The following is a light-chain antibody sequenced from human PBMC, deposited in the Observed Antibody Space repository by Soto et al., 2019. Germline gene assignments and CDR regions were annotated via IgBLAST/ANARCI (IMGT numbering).Light chain of an antibody. Sequence: ETVLTPSPATLSLSPGERATLSCRASQSVSSYLAWYQQKPGQGPRLLIYDASNRATGIPARFSGSGSGTDFTPTISSLEPEDFAVYYCQQRSNWLFTFGQGTRLEI. V-gene: IGKV3-11*01. CDR3: QQRSNWLFT. J-gene: IGKJ5*01. CDR2: DAS. CDR1: QSVSSY.